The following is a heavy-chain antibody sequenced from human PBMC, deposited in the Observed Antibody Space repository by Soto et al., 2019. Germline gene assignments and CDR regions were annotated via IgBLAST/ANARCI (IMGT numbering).Heavy chain of an antibody. D-gene: IGHD2-15*01. CDR2: ISYDGSNK. CDR3: ARDPDPPRYCSGGSCLGIAFDI. CDR1: GFTFSSYA. J-gene: IGHJ3*02. V-gene: IGHV3-30-3*01. Sequence: QVQLVESGGGVVQPGRSLRLSCAASGFTFSSYAMHWVRQAPGKGLEWVAVISYDGSNKYYADSVKGRFTISRDNSKNTLYLQMNSLRAEDTAVYYCARDPDPPRYCSGGSCLGIAFDIWGQGTMVTVSS.